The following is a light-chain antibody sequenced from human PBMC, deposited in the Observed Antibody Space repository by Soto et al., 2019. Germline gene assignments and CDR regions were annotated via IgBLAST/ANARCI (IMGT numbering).Light chain of an antibody. CDR1: QSISSW. CDR3: QQYNSPWT. CDR2: KAS. Sequence: DIQMTQSPSTLSASVGDRVTITCRASQSISSWLAWYQQKPGKAPTLLIYKASSLESVVPSRFSGSGSGTELTLSISSLQPDDFATYSCQQYNSPWTFGQGTKVQIK. V-gene: IGKV1-5*03. J-gene: IGKJ1*01.